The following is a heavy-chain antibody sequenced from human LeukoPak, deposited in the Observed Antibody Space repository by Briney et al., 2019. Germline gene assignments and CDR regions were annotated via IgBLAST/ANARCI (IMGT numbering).Heavy chain of an antibody. V-gene: IGHV3-30-3*01. CDR1: GFTFSSYA. Sequence: GGSLRLSCAASGFTFSSYAMHWVRQAPGKGLEWVAVISYDGSNKYYADSAKGRFTISRDNSKNTLYLQMNSLRAEDTAVYYCARDRGSSWPNHIDYWGQGTLVTVSS. CDR2: ISYDGSNK. J-gene: IGHJ4*02. D-gene: IGHD6-13*01. CDR3: ARDRGSSWPNHIDY.